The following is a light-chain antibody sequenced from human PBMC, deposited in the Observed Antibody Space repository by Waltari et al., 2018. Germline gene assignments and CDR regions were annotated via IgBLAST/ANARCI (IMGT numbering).Light chain of an antibody. CDR1: QYIRNW. Sequence: DIQMTQSPSSVSASVGDRVTITCRASQYIRNWLAWYQQKPGKAPELLISAASTLQRGVPSRFSGSGSGTDFTLTISSLQPEDFATYYCQQTYSFPLPFGGGTKVEIK. V-gene: IGKV1-12*01. CDR3: QQTYSFPLP. J-gene: IGKJ4*01. CDR2: AAS.